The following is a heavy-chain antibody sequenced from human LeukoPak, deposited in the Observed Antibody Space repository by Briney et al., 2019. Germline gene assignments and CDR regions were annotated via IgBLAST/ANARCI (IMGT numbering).Heavy chain of an antibody. CDR1: GGSISTYY. CDR3: ARVDGYNYGHYSYYYMDV. Sequence: SETLSLTCTVSGGSISTYYWSWIRQPPVKGLEWIGYIYYTGNTNYNPSLKSRVTISVDTSQNQFSLKLSSVTAADTAVYYCARVDGYNYGHYSYYYMDVWGKGTTVTVSS. J-gene: IGHJ6*03. V-gene: IGHV4-59*01. CDR2: IYYTGNT. D-gene: IGHD5-24*01.